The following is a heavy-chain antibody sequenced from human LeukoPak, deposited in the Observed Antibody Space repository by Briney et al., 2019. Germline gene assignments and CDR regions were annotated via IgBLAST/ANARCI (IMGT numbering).Heavy chain of an antibody. CDR1: GFTFSSYS. CDR2: ISSSSSYI. J-gene: IGHJ4*02. CDR3: ASWEYSSSSLWGTYPYYFGY. V-gene: IGHV3-21*01. Sequence: PGGSLRLSCAASGFTFSSYSMNWVRQAPGKGLEWVSSISSSSSYIYYADSVKGRFTISRDNAKNSLYLQMNSLRAEDTAVYYCASWEYSSSSLWGTYPYYFGYWGQGTLVTVSS. D-gene: IGHD6-13*01.